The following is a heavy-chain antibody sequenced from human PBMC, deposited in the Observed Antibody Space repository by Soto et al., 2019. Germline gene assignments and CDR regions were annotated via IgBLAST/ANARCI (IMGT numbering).Heavy chain of an antibody. J-gene: IGHJ5*02. CDR2: IYSSGDT. CDR3: ARDPGYGRGVSFDP. CDR1: GFSVSDNY. V-gene: IGHV3-66*01. Sequence: EVQLVESGGGLVQPGGSLRLSCAASGFSVSDNYMSWVRQAPGKGLEGISVIYSSGDTYYADSVKGRLTISRDNSRNTLYLQLNDLRVEDTAIYYWARDPGYGRGVSFDPWGQGIPVTVSS. D-gene: IGHD1-26*01.